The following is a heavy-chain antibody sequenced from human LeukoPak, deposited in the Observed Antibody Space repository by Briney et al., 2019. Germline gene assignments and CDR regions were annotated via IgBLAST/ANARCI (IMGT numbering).Heavy chain of an antibody. CDR3: ARDSGQWLRPKYYFDY. Sequence: SETLSLTCAVSGYSISSGYYWGWIRQPPGKGLEWIGSSYHSGSTYYNPSLKSRVTISVDTSKNQFSLKLSSVTAADTAVYYCARDSGQWLRPKYYFDYWGQGTLVTVSS. CDR1: GYSISSGYY. D-gene: IGHD5-12*01. V-gene: IGHV4-38-2*02. J-gene: IGHJ4*02. CDR2: SYHSGST.